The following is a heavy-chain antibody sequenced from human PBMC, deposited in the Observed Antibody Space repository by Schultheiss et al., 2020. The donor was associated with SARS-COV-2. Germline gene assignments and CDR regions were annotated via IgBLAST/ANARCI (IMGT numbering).Heavy chain of an antibody. D-gene: IGHD2-21*02. V-gene: IGHV4-39*01. CDR1: GGSISSSSYY. CDR2: IYYSGST. CDR3: ARSRVTPFGYFDY. J-gene: IGHJ4*02. Sequence: SETLSLTCTVSGGSISSSSYYWGWIRQPPGKGLEWIGSIYYSGSTYYNPSLKSRVTISVDTSKNQFSLKLSSVTAADTAVYYCARSRVTPFGYFDYWGQGTLVTVSS.